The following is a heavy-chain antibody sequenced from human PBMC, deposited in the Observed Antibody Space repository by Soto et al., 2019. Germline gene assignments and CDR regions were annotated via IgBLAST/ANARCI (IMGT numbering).Heavy chain of an antibody. Sequence: QVQLVESGGGVVQPGRSLRLSCAVSGFTFDSYPMHWVRQAPGKGLEWVAVVSSDGTKEYYADSVKSRFTISRDNSKSTLSLQMNSLRADGAAVYYCARAEYSSSWYPYYYYYGMYVWGRGTTVAVSS. CDR1: GFTFDSYP. CDR3: ARAEYSSSWYPYYYYYGMYV. CDR2: VSSDGTKE. J-gene: IGHJ6*02. V-gene: IGHV3-30-3*01. D-gene: IGHD6-13*01.